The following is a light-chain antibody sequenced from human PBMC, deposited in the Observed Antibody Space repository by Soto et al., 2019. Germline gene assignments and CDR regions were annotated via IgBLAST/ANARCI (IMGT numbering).Light chain of an antibody. J-gene: IGLJ2*01. V-gene: IGLV2-14*01. CDR3: SSYTSSSTLVV. CDR2: DVS. Sequence: QSVLTQPASVSGSPGQSITISCTGTSSDVGGYNYVSWYQQHPGKAPKLMIYDVSNLPSGVSNRFSGSKSGNTASLTISGLQAEDEADYYCSSYTSSSTLVVFGGGTKLTVL. CDR1: SSDVGGYNY.